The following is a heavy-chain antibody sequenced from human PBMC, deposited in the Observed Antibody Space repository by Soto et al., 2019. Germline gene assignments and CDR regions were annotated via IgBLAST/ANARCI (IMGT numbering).Heavy chain of an antibody. CDR3: ARDRSPVVVAATSEAFDI. V-gene: IGHV3-48*02. J-gene: IGHJ3*02. Sequence: GALRLSCAASGFTFSSYSMNWVRQAPGKGLEWVSYISSSSSTIYYADSVKGRFTISRDNAKNSLYLQMNSLRDEDTAVYYCARDRSPVVVAATSEAFDIWGQGTMVTVSS. CDR1: GFTFSSYS. CDR2: ISSSSSTI. D-gene: IGHD2-15*01.